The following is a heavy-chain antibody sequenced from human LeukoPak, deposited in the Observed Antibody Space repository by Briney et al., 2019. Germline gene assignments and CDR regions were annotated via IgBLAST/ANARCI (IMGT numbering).Heavy chain of an antibody. J-gene: IGHJ4*02. CDR3: ARALDFGGNDFDY. CDR2: INPSGGST. Sequence: ASVKVSCKASGNTFTADFLHWVRQAPGQGLEWMGIINPSGGSTTYAQKFQGRVTMTRDTSTSTVYMELSSLRSEDTAVYYCARALDFGGNDFDYWGQGTLVTVSS. V-gene: IGHV1-46*01. D-gene: IGHD4-23*01. CDR1: GNTFTADF.